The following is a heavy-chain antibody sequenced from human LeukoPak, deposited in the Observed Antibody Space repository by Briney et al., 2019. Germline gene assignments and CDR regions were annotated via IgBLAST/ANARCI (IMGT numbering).Heavy chain of an antibody. CDR3: ASSGSSPVFDY. J-gene: IGHJ4*02. CDR1: GFTFSSYA. D-gene: IGHD1-26*01. Sequence: PGGSLRLSCAASGFTFSSYAMSWVRQAPGKGLEWVSSISSSSSYIYYADSVKGRFTISRDNAKNSLYLQMNSLRAEDTAVYYCASSGSSPVFDYWGQGTLVTVSS. V-gene: IGHV3-21*01. CDR2: ISSSSSYI.